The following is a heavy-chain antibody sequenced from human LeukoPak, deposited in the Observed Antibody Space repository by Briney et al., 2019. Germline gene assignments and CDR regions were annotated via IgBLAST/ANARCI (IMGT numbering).Heavy chain of an antibody. CDR2: VNHSGTT. CDR3: ARGRVIADY. D-gene: IGHD3-10*01. J-gene: IGHJ4*02. CDR1: GGSFGDYH. V-gene: IGHV4-34*01. Sequence: PSETLSLTCAVYGGSFGDYHWSWIRQPPGKGLEWIGEVNHSGTTNYNPSLKSRVTISVDTSKNQFSLRLNSLTAADTAVYYCARGRVIADYWGQGTLLTVSS.